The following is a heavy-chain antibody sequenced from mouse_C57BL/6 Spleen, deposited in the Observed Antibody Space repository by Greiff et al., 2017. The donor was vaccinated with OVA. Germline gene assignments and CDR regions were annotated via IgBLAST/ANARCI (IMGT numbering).Heavy chain of an antibody. Sequence: QVQLQQPGAELVKPGASVKLSCKASGYTFTSYWMHWVKQRPGQGLEWIGMIHPNSGSTNYNEKFKSKATLTVDKSSSTAYMQLSSLTSEDSAVYYCARYGYDYDGYFDVWGTGTTVTVSS. CDR3: ARYGYDYDGYFDV. D-gene: IGHD2-4*01. J-gene: IGHJ1*03. CDR2: IHPNSGST. V-gene: IGHV1-64*01. CDR1: GYTFTSYW.